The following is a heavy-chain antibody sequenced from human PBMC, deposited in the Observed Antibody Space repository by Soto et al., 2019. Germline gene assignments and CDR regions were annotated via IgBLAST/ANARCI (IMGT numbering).Heavy chain of an antibody. D-gene: IGHD3-22*01. Sequence: EVQLVESGGGLVQPGGSLKLSCAASGFTFSGSAMHWVRQASGKGLEWVGRIRSKAKSYATAYAASVKGRFTIARDDSKKTVYLQMTSMKTVDTAVDYCTRHWDYYDSSGYTNYNWFDPLGQGTLVIVSS. CDR3: TRHWDYYDSSGYTNYNWFDP. CDR2: IRSKAKSYAT. J-gene: IGHJ5*02. V-gene: IGHV3-73*02. CDR1: GFTFSGSA.